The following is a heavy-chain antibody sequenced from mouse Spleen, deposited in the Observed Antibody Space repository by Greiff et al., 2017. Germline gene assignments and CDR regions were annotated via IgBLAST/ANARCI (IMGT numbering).Heavy chain of an antibody. D-gene: IGHD1-1*01. J-gene: IGHJ3*01. Sequence: EVKLMESGPELVKPGASVKISCKASGYSFTGYYMNWVKQSPEKSLEWIGEINPSTGGTTYNQKFKAKATLTVDKSSSTAYMQLKSLTSEDSAVYYCARYPHYYGSSYGFAYWGQGTLVTVSA. CDR3: ARYPHYYGSSYGFAY. V-gene: IGHV1-42*01. CDR2: INPSTGGT. CDR1: GYSFTGYY.